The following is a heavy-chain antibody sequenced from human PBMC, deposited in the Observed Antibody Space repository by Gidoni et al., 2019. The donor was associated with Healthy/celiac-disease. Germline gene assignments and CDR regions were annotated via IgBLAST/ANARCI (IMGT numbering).Heavy chain of an antibody. J-gene: IGHJ4*02. Sequence: QVQLVESGGGLVKPGGSLRLSWAAPGFPFSYYYMSWSRQAPGKGLEWVSYISSSGSTIYYADSVKGRFTISRDNAKNSLYLQMNSLRAEDTAVYYCARRGGNRLKKNSVDYWGQGTLVTVSS. CDR1: GFPFSYYY. V-gene: IGHV3-11*01. CDR3: ARRGGNRLKKNSVDY. D-gene: IGHD2-15*01. CDR2: ISSSGSTI.